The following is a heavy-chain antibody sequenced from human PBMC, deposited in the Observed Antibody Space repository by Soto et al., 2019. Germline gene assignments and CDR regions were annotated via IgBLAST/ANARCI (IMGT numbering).Heavy chain of an antibody. J-gene: IGHJ6*02. V-gene: IGHV3-30*18. CDR3: AKGPYRYSYDYYYYGMDV. CDR2: ISYDGSNK. Sequence: GGSLRLSCAASGFTFSSYGMHWVRQAPGKGLEWVAVISYDGSNKYYADSVKGRFTISRDNSKNTLYLQMNSLRAEDTAVYYCAKGPYRYSYDYYYYGMDVWGQGTTVTVSS. CDR1: GFTFSSYG. D-gene: IGHD5-18*01.